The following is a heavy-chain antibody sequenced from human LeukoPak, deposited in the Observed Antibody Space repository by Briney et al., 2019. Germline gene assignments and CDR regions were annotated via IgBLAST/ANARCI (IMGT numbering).Heavy chain of an antibody. D-gene: IGHD3-10*01. V-gene: IGHV1-46*01. CDR1: GYTFTSYY. CDR3: ARDRSLWFGEFRDGVISH. Sequence: ASVKVSCKASGYTFTSYYMHWVRQAPGQGLEWMGIINPSGGSTSYAQKFQGRVTMTRDTSTSTVYMELNSLRSEDTAVYYCARDRSLWFGEFRDGVISHWGQGTLVTVSS. CDR2: INPSGGST. J-gene: IGHJ4*02.